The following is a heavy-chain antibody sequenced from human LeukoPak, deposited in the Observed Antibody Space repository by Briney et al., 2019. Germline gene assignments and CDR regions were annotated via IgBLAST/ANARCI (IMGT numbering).Heavy chain of an antibody. CDR2: IKQDGSET. CDR1: GFTFRNYW. CDR3: TRTRSSSTSSPWYFDY. J-gene: IGHJ4*02. Sequence: GGSLRLSCAASGFTFRNYWMSWVRQAPGKGLEWVANIKQDGSETYYEYSVKGRFTISRDNAKNPQYLQKNSLRAEDTAVYYCTRTRSSSTSSPWYFDYWGQGTLVTVSS. V-gene: IGHV3-7*04. D-gene: IGHD2-2*01.